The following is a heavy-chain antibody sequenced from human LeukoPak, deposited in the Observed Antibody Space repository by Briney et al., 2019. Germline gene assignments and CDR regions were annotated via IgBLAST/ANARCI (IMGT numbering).Heavy chain of an antibody. CDR1: GGTFSSYA. V-gene: IGHV1-69*05. CDR2: IIPIFGTA. J-gene: IGHJ4*02. CDR3: ARVGSSWYGPHY. D-gene: IGHD6-13*01. Sequence: ASVKVSCKASGGTFSSYAISWVRQAPGQGLEWRGGIIPIFGTANYAQKFQGRVTITTDESTSTAYMELSSLRSDDTAVYYCARVGSSWYGPHYWGQGTLVTVSS.